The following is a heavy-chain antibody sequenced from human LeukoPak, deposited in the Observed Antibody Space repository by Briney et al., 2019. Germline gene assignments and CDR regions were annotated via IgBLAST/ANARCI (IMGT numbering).Heavy chain of an antibody. V-gene: IGHV1-2*02. CDR2: INPNSGGT. CDR1: GYTFTGYY. D-gene: IGHD3-10*01. Sequence: ASVKVSCKASGYTFTGYYMHWVRQAPGQGLEWMGWINPNSGGTNYAQKFQGRVTMTRDTSISTAYMELSRLRSDDTAVYYCAREWFGETAYTWFDPWGQGTLVTVSS. CDR3: AREWFGETAYTWFDP. J-gene: IGHJ5*02.